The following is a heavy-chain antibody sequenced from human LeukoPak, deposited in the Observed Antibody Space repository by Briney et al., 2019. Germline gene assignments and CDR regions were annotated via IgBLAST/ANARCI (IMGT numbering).Heavy chain of an antibody. D-gene: IGHD3-22*01. J-gene: IGHJ4*02. V-gene: IGHV4-4*09. CDR2: IYTSGST. CDR3: ARRYFYDSSGYAHFDN. Sequence: SETLSLTCTVSGGSISSYYWSWIRQPPGKGLEWIGYIYTSGSTNYNPSLKSRVTISVDTSKNHFSLKLSSVTAADTAVYYCARRYFYDSSGYAHFDNWGQGTLVIVSS. CDR1: GGSISSYY.